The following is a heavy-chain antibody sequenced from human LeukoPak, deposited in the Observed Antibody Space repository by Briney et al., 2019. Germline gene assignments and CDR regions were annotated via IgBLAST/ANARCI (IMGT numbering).Heavy chain of an antibody. CDR2: ISGSGGET. J-gene: IGHJ2*01. CDR3: ATGLAVTATTYWYFDL. CDR1: GFTFSSYG. D-gene: IGHD2-21*02. V-gene: IGHV3-23*01. Sequence: GGSLRLSCAASGFTFSSYGMSWVRQAPGKGLEWVSTISGSGGETSYADSVKGRFTISRDNSKHTLYLQMNSLRAEDTAVYYCATGLAVTATTYWYFDLWGRGTLVTVSS.